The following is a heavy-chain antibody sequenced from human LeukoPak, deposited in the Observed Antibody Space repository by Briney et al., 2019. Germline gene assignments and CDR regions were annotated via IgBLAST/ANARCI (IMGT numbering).Heavy chain of an antibody. V-gene: IGHV4-61*02. CDR3: VREQTGDDAFDI. CDR2: VYTNGRA. D-gene: IGHD7-27*01. J-gene: IGHJ3*02. CDR1: GGSVGSGSYY. Sequence: PSETLSLTCSVSGGSVGSGSYYWGWIRQPAGKGLEWIGRVYTNGRATYNPSLTSRVSISLDTSKNQFSLKLSSVTAADTAMYYCVREQTGDDAFDIWGQGTMVTVSS.